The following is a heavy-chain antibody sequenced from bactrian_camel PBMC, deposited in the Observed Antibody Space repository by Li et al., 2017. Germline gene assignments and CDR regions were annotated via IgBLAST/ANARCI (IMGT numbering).Heavy chain of an antibody. CDR2: IDTTDGST. D-gene: IGHD7*01. Sequence: VQLVESGGGSVESGGSRWLVCAALRNGESTYCIGWFRQAPGREREGVAAIDTTDGSTTYADSVKGRFTISRDNAKNTLYLQLDSLSTEDTATYYCAKGRPRLGLVAADLDRGQGTQVTVS. CDR1: RNGESTYC. CDR3: AKGRPRLGLVAADLD. J-gene: IGHJ4*01. V-gene: IGHV3S1*01.